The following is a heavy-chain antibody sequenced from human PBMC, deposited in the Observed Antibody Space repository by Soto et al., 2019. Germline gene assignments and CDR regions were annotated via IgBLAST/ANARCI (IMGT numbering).Heavy chain of an antibody. D-gene: IGHD2-2*01. CDR3: ASFLWDIVVVPAPRADIYGMDV. J-gene: IGHJ6*02. CDR2: INPNSGGT. Sequence: ASVKVSCKASGYTFTGYYMHWVRQAPGQGLEWMGWINPNSGGTNYAQKFQGWVTMTRDTSISTAYMELSRLRSDDTAVYYCASFLWDIVVVPAPRADIYGMDVWGQGTTVTVSS. CDR1: GYTFTGYY. V-gene: IGHV1-2*04.